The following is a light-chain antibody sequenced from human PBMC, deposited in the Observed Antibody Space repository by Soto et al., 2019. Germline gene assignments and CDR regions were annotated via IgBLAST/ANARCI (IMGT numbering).Light chain of an antibody. CDR3: QQYNNWPHT. CDR1: QSVSSK. J-gene: IGKJ2*01. CDR2: GTS. V-gene: IGKV3-15*01. Sequence: EIVMTQSPATLSVSPGERATLSCRASQSVSSKLAWYQQRPGQAPRLLIYGTSTRATDIPARFSGSGSGTEFTLTISSLQSEDFATYSCQQYNNWPHTFGQGTKLEIK.